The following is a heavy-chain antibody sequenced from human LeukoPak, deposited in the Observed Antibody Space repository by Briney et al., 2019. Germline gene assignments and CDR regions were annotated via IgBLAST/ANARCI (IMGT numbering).Heavy chain of an antibody. V-gene: IGHV1-8*03. J-gene: IGHJ3*01. D-gene: IGHD5-24*01. CDR2: MNPNSGNT. CDR3: ARVRDGYNDAYDV. Sequence: SVKVSCKASGYTFTSYDINWVRQATGQGLEWMGWMNPNSGNTGYAQKFQGRVTITRNTSISTAYMELSSLRSEDTAVYYCARVRDGYNDAYDVWGQGTMVTVPS. CDR1: GYTFTSYD.